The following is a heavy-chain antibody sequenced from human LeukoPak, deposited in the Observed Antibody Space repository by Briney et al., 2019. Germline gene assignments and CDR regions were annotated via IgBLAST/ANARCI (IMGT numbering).Heavy chain of an antibody. V-gene: IGHV4-4*07. D-gene: IGHD1-1*01. Sequence: SETLSLTCRVSGDSSSGFHWSWIRQTAGKGLEWIGRIYTSGSTNYNPSLKSRVTMSVDTSKNQFSLKLSSVTAADTAVYYCASLQTDYYFDYWGQGTLVTVSS. J-gene: IGHJ4*02. CDR3: ASLQTDYYFDY. CDR2: IYTSGST. CDR1: GDSSSGFH.